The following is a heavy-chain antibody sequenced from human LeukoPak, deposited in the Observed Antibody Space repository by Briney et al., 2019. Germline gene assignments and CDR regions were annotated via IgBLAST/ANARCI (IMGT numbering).Heavy chain of an antibody. D-gene: IGHD1-26*01. CDR2: ISSSGSTI. Sequence: GGSLRLSCAASGFTFSDYYMSWIRQAPGKGLEWVSYISSSGSTIYYADSVKGRFTISRDNSKNTLYLQMNSLRVEDTAVYYCAKDRVGRASDFDYWGQGTLVTVSS. CDR1: GFTFSDYY. CDR3: AKDRVGRASDFDY. V-gene: IGHV3-11*01. J-gene: IGHJ4*02.